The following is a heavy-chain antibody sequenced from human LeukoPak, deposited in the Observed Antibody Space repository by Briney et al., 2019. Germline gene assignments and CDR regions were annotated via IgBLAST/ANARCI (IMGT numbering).Heavy chain of an antibody. CDR3: ARGPRYCSGGSCYTSPYNWFDP. J-gene: IGHJ5*02. CDR2: INHSGST. V-gene: IGHV4-34*01. D-gene: IGHD2-15*01. CDR1: GGSFSGYY. Sequence: SETLSLTCAVYGGSFSGYYWSWIRQPPGKGLGWIGEINHSGSTNYNPSLKSRVTISVDTSKNQFSLKLSSVTAADTAVYYCARGPRYCSGGSCYTSPYNWFDPWGQGTLVTVSS.